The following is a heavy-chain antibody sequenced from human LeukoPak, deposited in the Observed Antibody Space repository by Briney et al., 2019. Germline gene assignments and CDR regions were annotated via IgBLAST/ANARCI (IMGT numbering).Heavy chain of an antibody. Sequence: GGSLRLSCEASGFTFSSYAMSWVRQAPGKGLEWISAISGSGGSTYYADSVKGRFTISRDNSKNTLYLQMNSLRAEDTAVYYCAKDGGPGYCSSTSCYPLFDYWGQGTLVTVSS. CDR3: AKDGGPGYCSSTSCYPLFDY. CDR1: GFTFSSYA. V-gene: IGHV3-23*01. D-gene: IGHD2-2*01. J-gene: IGHJ4*02. CDR2: ISGSGGST.